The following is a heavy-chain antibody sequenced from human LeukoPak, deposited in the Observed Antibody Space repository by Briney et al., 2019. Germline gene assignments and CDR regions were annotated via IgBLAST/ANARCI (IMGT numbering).Heavy chain of an antibody. Sequence: GGSLRLSCAASELSFSSNAMSWVRQAPGKGLEWVANIKRDGSEKYFVDSVKGRFTISRDNAKNSLYLQMNSLRAEDTAVYYCARDSLYGGNDYWGQGTLVTVSS. CDR2: IKRDGSEK. J-gene: IGHJ4*02. CDR1: ELSFSSNA. D-gene: IGHD4-23*01. V-gene: IGHV3-7*01. CDR3: ARDSLYGGNDY.